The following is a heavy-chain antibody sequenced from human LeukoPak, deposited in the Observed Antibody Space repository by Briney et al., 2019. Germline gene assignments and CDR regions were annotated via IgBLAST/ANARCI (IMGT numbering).Heavy chain of an antibody. V-gene: IGHV1-2*02. J-gene: IGHJ5*02. CDR2: INPNSGGT. D-gene: IGHD3-16*01. CDR1: GYSFTDYY. Sequence: GASVKVSCKTSGYSFTDYYMHWVRQAPGQGLEWMGWINPNSGGTSSAQKFQGRVTMTRDTSITTVYMEVSWLMSDDTAIYYCARADRLHGGPYLIGPWGQGTLVTVSS. CDR3: ARADRLHGGPYLIGP.